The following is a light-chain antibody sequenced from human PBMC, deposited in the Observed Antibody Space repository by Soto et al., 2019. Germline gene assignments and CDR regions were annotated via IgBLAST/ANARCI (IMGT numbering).Light chain of an antibody. V-gene: IGKV1-6*01. CDR1: QDIRND. CDR3: LQYFNYPHT. Sequence: IQLTQSPSSLSASVGDRVTITCRASQDIRNDLGWYQHKPGKAPKLLIYSASTLQSGVPSRFIGSGSGTAFTLTISSLQPEDFATYDCLQYFNYPHTFGGGTKVETK. J-gene: IGKJ4*01. CDR2: SAS.